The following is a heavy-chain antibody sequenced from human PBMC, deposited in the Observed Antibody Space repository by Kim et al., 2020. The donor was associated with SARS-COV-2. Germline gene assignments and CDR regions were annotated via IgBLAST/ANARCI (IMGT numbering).Heavy chain of an antibody. Sequence: NHNPSLKSRVTISVDTSKNQFSRKLSSVTAADTAVYYCARETVFPRFFQHWGQGTLVTVSS. CDR3: ARETVFPRFFQH. J-gene: IGHJ1*01. V-gene: IGHV4-34*01.